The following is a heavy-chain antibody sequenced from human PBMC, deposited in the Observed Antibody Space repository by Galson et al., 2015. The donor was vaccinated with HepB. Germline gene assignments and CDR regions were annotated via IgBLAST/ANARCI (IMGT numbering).Heavy chain of an antibody. D-gene: IGHD3-22*01. V-gene: IGHV3-7*01. J-gene: IGHJ6*02. CDR3: TRDDYFDSGTYVYHYNGMDV. Sequence: DSVKGRFTISRDDAKNSLYLLMNSLRAEDTAVYYCTRDDYFDSGTYVYHYNGMDVWGQGTTVTVS.